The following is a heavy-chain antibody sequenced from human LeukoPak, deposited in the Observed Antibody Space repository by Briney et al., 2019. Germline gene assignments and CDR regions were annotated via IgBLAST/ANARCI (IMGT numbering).Heavy chain of an antibody. CDR1: GFSLSTYD. J-gene: IGHJ4*02. CDR3: ARGYCSSTSCTNDY. CDR2: ITSNGGTT. Sequence: GGSLRISCVASGFSLSTYDIYWVRQAPGKGLEYVSAITSNGGTTYYANSVKGRFTISRDNSKNTLYLQMGSLRAEDMAVYYCARGYCSSTSCTNDYMGQGTLVTVSS. V-gene: IGHV3-64*01. D-gene: IGHD2-2*01.